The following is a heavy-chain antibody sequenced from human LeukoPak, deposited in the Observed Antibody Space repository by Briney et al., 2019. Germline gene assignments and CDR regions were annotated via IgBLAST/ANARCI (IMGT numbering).Heavy chain of an antibody. CDR2: ISGSGGST. Sequence: GGSLRLSCAASGFTFSSYAMSWVRQAPGKGLEWVSAISGSGGSTYYADSVKGRFTISRDNSKNTLYLQMNSLRAEDTAVYYCAKDDCSKGREIPYYMDVWGKGTTVTVSS. CDR1: GFTFSSYA. D-gene: IGHD4-11*01. CDR3: AKDDCSKGREIPYYMDV. V-gene: IGHV3-23*01. J-gene: IGHJ6*03.